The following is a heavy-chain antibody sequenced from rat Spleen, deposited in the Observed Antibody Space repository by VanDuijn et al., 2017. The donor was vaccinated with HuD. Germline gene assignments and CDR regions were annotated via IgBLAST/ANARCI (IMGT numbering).Heavy chain of an antibody. CDR2: ISYDGTST. CDR3: ARRLYDYFDY. V-gene: IGHV5-7*01. J-gene: IGHJ2*01. CDR1: GFTFSDYN. Sequence: EVQLVESGGGVVQPGRSLKFSCVASGFTFSDYNMAWVRQAPNKGLEWVATISYDGTSTYYRDSVKGRYTISRDNAKSTLYLQMDSLRSEDTATYYCARRLYDYFDYWGQGVMVTVSS. D-gene: IGHD1-2*01.